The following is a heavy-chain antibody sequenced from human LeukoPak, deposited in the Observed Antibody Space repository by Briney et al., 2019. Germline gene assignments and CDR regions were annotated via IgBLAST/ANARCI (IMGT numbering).Heavy chain of an antibody. V-gene: IGHV4-59*08. CDR1: GGSISSYY. CDR2: IYYSGST. Sequence: PSETLSLTCTVSGGSISSYYWSWIRQPPGKGPEWVGYIYYSGSTNYNSWLNSRVTISVDTSNNQFYLKLSSVTAADTAVYYCARPYYGSGSYYNRIWYFDLWGRGTLVTVSS. D-gene: IGHD3-10*01. J-gene: IGHJ2*01. CDR3: ARPYYGSGSYYNRIWYFDL.